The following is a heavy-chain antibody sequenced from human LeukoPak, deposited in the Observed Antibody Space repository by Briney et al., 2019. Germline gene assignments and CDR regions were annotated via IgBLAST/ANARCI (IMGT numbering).Heavy chain of an antibody. Sequence: PSETLSLTCTVSGGSISSYYWSWIRQPPGKGLEWIGYIYYSGSTNYKSSLKSRVTTSVDTSKNQFSLKLSSVTAADTAVYYCARTTEGGYSNGYFYYYYMDVWGKGTTVTISS. CDR2: IYYSGST. D-gene: IGHD4-11*01. CDR1: GGSISSYY. J-gene: IGHJ6*03. CDR3: ARTTEGGYSNGYFYYYYMDV. V-gene: IGHV4-59*01.